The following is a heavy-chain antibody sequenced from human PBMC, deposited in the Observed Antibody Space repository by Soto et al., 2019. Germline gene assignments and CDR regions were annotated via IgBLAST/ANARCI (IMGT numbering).Heavy chain of an antibody. D-gene: IGHD6-13*01. CDR1: GFTFSSYD. V-gene: IGHV3-13*01. Sequence: GGSLRLSCAASGFTFSSYDMHWVRQATGKGLEWVSAIGTAGDTYYPGSVKGRFTISRENAKNSLYLQMNSRRAGDTAVYYCARAGGRQQLGGGDAFDIWGQGTMVTVSS. CDR2: IGTAGDT. J-gene: IGHJ3*02. CDR3: ARAGGRQQLGGGDAFDI.